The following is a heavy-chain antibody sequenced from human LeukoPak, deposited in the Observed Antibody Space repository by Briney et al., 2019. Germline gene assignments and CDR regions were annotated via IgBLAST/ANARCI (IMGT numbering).Heavy chain of an antibody. CDR2: ISGSGGST. D-gene: IGHD3-9*01. CDR1: GFTFSSYA. V-gene: IGHV3-23*01. Sequence: PGGSLRLSCAVSGFTFSSYAMSWVRQAPGKGLEWVSAISGSGGSTYYADSVKGRFTISRDNSKNTLYLQMNSLRAEDTAVYYCAKGRLDWLSLDYWGQGTLVTVSS. J-gene: IGHJ4*02. CDR3: AKGRLDWLSLDY.